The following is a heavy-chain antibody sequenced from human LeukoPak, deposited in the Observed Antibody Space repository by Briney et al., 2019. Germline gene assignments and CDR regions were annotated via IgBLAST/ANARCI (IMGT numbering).Heavy chain of an antibody. CDR1: GFTFSSYE. CDR2: ISSSGGTI. J-gene: IGHJ4*02. V-gene: IGHV3-48*03. Sequence: GGSLRLSCAASGFTFSSYEMNWVRQAPGKGLEWVSYISSSGGTIYYADSVKGRFTISRDNAKNSLYLQMNSLRAEDTAVYYCARDRYSYGYPFDYWGQGTLVTVSS. D-gene: IGHD5-18*01. CDR3: ARDRYSYGYPFDY.